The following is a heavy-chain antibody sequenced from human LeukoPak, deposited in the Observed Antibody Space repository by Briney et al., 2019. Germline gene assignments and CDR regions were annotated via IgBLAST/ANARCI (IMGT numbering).Heavy chain of an antibody. Sequence: PGGSLRLSCAASGFTFDDYAMHWVRQAPGKGLEWVSGISWNSGSIGYADSVKGRFTISRDNAKNSLYLQMNSLRAEDTALYYCAKDIGYSSSWYGPDYWGQGTLVTVSS. CDR2: ISWNSGSI. J-gene: IGHJ4*02. D-gene: IGHD6-13*01. V-gene: IGHV3-9*01. CDR3: AKDIGYSSSWYGPDY. CDR1: GFTFDDYA.